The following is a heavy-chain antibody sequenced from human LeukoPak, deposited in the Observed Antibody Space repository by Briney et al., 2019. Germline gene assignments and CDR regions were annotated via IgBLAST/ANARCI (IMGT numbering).Heavy chain of an antibody. CDR1: GGSLSGYY. D-gene: IGHD3-22*01. J-gene: IGHJ4*02. CDR2: INHSGST. CDR3: ARQRGYYDSSGYYFFSSWFDY. V-gene: IGHV4-34*01. Sequence: SETLSLTSVVYGGSLSGYYWSWIRQPPGKGREWIGEINHSGSTNYNPSLKSRVTIPVDTSKSQFSLKLSSVTDADTAVYYCARQRGYYDSSGYYFFSSWFDYWGQGTLVTVSS.